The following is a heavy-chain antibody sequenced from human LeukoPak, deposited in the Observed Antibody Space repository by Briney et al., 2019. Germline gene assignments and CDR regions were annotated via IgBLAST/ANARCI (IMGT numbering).Heavy chain of an antibody. V-gene: IGHV4-59*01. CDR3: ARDLGSGTEGLFSFDY. J-gene: IGHJ4*02. CDR2: IYYSGST. Sequence: PSETLSLTCTVSGGSISSYYWSWIRQPPGKGLEWIGYIYYSGSTNYNPSLKSRVTISVDTSKNQFSLKLSSVTAADTAVYYCARDLGSGTEGLFSFDYWGQGTLVTVSS. D-gene: IGHD3-10*01. CDR1: GGSISSYY.